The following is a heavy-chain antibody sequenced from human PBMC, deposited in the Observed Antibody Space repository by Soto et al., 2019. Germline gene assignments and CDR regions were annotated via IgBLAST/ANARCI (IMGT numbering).Heavy chain of an antibody. CDR1: GGSFSGYY. D-gene: IGHD4-17*01. CDR2: INHSGST. CDR3: ARVRTTTVFAFDI. Sequence: QVQLQQWGAGLLKPSETLSLTCAVYGGSFSGYYWSWIRQPPGKGLEWIGEINHSGSTNYNPSLKSRVTISVDTSKNQFSPKLSSVTAADTAVYYCARVRTTTVFAFDIWGQGTMVTVSS. V-gene: IGHV4-34*01. J-gene: IGHJ3*02.